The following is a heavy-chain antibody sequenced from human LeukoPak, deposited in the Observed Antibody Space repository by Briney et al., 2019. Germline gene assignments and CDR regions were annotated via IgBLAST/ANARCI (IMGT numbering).Heavy chain of an antibody. CDR1: GFTFSLYA. J-gene: IGHJ4*02. V-gene: IGHV3-23*01. Sequence: GGSLRLSCAASGFTFSLYAMSWVRQAPGKGLEWVSAISGSGDDTYYADSVKGRFTISRDSSKNTLYLQMNSLRAEDTAVYYCAKGQIVVVPAAMWYYFDYWGQGTLVTVSS. CDR3: AKGQIVVVPAAMWYYFDY. CDR2: ISGSGDDT. D-gene: IGHD2-2*01.